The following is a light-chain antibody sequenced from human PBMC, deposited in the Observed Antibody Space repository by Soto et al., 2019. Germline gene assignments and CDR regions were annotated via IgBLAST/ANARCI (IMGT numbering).Light chain of an antibody. CDR3: SSYTTTSSVV. J-gene: IGLJ2*01. CDR2: EVR. Sequence: QSALTQPASVSGSPGQSITISCTGTSNDIGYYNYVSWYQQHPVKAPKLMIYEVRNRPSGISNRFSGSMSGNTASLTISGLQAEDEADYYCSSYTTTSSVVFGGGTKVTVL. V-gene: IGLV2-14*01. CDR1: SNDIGYYNY.